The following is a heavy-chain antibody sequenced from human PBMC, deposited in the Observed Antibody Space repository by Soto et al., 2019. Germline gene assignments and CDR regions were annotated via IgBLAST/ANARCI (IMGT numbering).Heavy chain of an antibody. CDR1: VGSFSGYY. V-gene: IGHV4-34*01. CDR3: ASGIVGAY. Sequence: QVQLQQWGAGLLKPSETLSLTGAVYVGSFSGYYWSWFRQPQGKGLEWIGEINHSGSTTYNPPLKSRVTISVDTSKNQFSLKLSSVTAADTAVYYCASGIVGAYWGQGTLVTVSS. CDR2: INHSGST. D-gene: IGHD1-26*01. J-gene: IGHJ4*02.